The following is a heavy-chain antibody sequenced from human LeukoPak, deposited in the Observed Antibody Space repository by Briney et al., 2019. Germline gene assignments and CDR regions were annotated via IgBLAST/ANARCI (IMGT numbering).Heavy chain of an antibody. CDR3: ARASKGSAAGTNAFDI. Sequence: ASVKVSCKISGALLIELSIHWVRQSPGKGLEWMGGFDSEDGKTKAAQNFLDRVSLTEDTSLGTAYMELSSLRSEDTAVYYCARASKGSAAGTNAFDIWGQGTMVTVSS. CDR2: FDSEDGKT. CDR1: GALLIELS. V-gene: IGHV1-24*01. J-gene: IGHJ3*02. D-gene: IGHD6-13*01.